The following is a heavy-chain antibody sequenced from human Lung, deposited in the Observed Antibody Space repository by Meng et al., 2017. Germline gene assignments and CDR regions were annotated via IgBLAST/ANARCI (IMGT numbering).Heavy chain of an antibody. Sequence: QGQVRQAAAEVKQTWSSVRGSCKASGYTFPDYLIHWVRRAPGQGLGWMGRIKPKGGNTHYAQRFQGRVTMTGDTSISTAYMELSGLRSDDTAMYYCARDEDISAAGKLFGDYWGQGTLVTVSS. CDR1: GYTFPDYL. CDR2: IKPKGGNT. CDR3: ARDEDISAAGKLFGDY. D-gene: IGHD6-13*01. J-gene: IGHJ4*02. V-gene: IGHV1-2*06.